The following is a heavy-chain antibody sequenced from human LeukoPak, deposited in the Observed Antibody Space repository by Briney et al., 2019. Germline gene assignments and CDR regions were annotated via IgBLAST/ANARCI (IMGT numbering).Heavy chain of an antibody. D-gene: IGHD3-22*01. J-gene: IGHJ5*02. CDR1: GGSISSSSYY. Sequence: SETLSLTCTVSGGSISSSSYYWGWIRQPPGKGLEWIGSIYYSGSTYYNPSLKSRVTISVDTSKNQFSLKLNSVTAADTAVYYCAGDSSGYLPQPAGWFDPWGQGTLVTVSS. V-gene: IGHV4-39*02. CDR3: AGDSSGYLPQPAGWFDP. CDR2: IYYSGST.